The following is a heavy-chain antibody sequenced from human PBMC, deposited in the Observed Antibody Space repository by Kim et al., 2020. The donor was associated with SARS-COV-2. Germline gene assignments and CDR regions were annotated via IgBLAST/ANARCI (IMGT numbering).Heavy chain of an antibody. CDR2: IVVGSGNT. Sequence: SVKVSCKASGFTFTSSAMQWVRQARGQRLEWIGWIVVGSGNTNYAQKFQERVTITRDMSTSTAYMELSSLRSEDTAVYYCAAAVDYSNYMNWFDPWGQGTLVTVSS. CDR3: AAAVDYSNYMNWFDP. V-gene: IGHV1-58*02. D-gene: IGHD4-4*01. J-gene: IGHJ5*02. CDR1: GFTFTSSA.